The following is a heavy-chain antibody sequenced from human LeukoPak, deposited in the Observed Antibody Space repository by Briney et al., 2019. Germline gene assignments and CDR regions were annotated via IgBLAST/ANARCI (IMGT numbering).Heavy chain of an antibody. D-gene: IGHD5-24*01. CDR2: IKQDESER. CDR3: ARPRWLQFGPHDC. J-gene: IGHJ4*02. V-gene: IGHV3-7*01. CDR1: GFTLGTFW. Sequence: GGSLSLSCVASGFTLGTFWMTWVRQAPGKGLEWVANIKQDESERYYVDSVKGRFTVSRDNAKNSLYLQMNILKAEDTAVYYCARPRWLQFGPHDCWGQGTLVTVSS.